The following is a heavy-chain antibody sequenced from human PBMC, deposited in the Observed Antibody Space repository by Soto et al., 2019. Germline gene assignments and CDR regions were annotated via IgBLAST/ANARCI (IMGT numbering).Heavy chain of an antibody. CDR2: ISSSGGTI. J-gene: IGHJ4*02. V-gene: IGHV3-48*03. CDR3: AGYYYDHTGYDHPFDY. Sequence: WGSLRLSCTASGFTFSSYEMTWVRQAPGKGLEWVSYISSSGGTIKYADSVKGRFTVSRDNAKSSLYLQMNSLRAEDTAVYYCAGYYYDHTGYDHPFDYWGQGARVTV. D-gene: IGHD3-22*01. CDR1: GFTFSSYE.